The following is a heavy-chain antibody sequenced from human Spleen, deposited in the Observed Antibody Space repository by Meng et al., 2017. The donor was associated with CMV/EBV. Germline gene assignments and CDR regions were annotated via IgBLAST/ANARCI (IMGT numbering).Heavy chain of an antibody. J-gene: IGHJ4*02. CDR1: GFTFSSYS. Sequence: GGSLRLSCAASGFTFSSYSMNWVRQAPGKGLEWVSSISSSSSYIYYADSVKGRFTISRDNAKNSLYLQMNSLRAEDTAVYYCARVTYSGYDFHIDYWGQGTLVTVSS. V-gene: IGHV3-21*01. CDR2: ISSSSSYI. D-gene: IGHD5-12*01. CDR3: ARVTYSGYDFHIDY.